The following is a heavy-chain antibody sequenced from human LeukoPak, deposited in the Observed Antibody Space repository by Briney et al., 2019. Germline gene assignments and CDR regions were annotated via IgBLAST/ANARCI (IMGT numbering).Heavy chain of an antibody. V-gene: IGHV3-48*03. Sequence: GGSLRLSCAASGFTFSSYEMNWVRQAPGKGLEWVSYISSSGSTIYYADSVKGRFTISRDNAKKSLYLQMNSLRADDTAVYYCARGGESYYGSGSHDYWGQGTLVTVSS. CDR2: ISSSGSTI. D-gene: IGHD3-10*01. J-gene: IGHJ4*02. CDR1: GFTFSSYE. CDR3: ARGGESYYGSGSHDY.